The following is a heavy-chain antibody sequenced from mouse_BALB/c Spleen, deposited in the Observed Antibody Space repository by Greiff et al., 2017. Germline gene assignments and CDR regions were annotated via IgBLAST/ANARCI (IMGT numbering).Heavy chain of an antibody. CDR1: GYSFTGYF. J-gene: IGHJ3*01. D-gene: IGHD1-1*01. CDR3: AREGSYGFAY. Sequence: VQLQQSGPELVKPGASVKISCKASGYSFTGYFMNWVMQSHGKSLEWIGRINPYNGDTFYNQKFKGKATLTVDKSSSTAHMELRSLASEDSAVYYCAREGSYGFAYWGQGTLVTVSA. CDR2: INPYNGDT. V-gene: IGHV1-20*02.